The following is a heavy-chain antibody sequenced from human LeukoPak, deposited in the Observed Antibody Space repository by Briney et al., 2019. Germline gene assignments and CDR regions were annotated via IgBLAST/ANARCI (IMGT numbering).Heavy chain of an antibody. V-gene: IGHV3-21*01. Sequence: PGGSLRLSCATSGFTFSSFTMNWVRQAPGKGLEWVSTISDGSRDTHYAGSVKGRFTISRDNTKNSLYLQMNSLRAEDSAVYYCARGRDNSLGKYYFDYWGQGTLVTVSS. CDR2: ISDGSRDT. CDR3: ARGRDNSLGKYYFDY. D-gene: IGHD7-27*01. CDR1: GFTFSSFT. J-gene: IGHJ4*02.